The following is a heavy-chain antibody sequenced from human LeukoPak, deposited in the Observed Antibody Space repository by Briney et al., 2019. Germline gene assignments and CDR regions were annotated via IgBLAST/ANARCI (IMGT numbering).Heavy chain of an antibody. V-gene: IGHV3-48*03. CDR3: ARDWFAD. Sequence: GGSLRLSCAASGFTFSSNEMNWVRQAPGKGLEWVSYINSGGTIIYYADSVKGRSTISRDNAKNSLYLQMSSLRAEDTAIYYCARDWFADWGQGTLVIVSS. CDR1: GFTFSSNE. J-gene: IGHJ4*02. CDR2: INSGGTII.